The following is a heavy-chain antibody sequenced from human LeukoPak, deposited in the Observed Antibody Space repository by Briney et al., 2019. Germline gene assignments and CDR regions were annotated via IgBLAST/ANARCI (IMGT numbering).Heavy chain of an antibody. Sequence: PSETLSLTCTVSGGSISSYYWSWIQQPPGKGLEWIGYIYYSGSTNYNPSLKSRVTISVDTSKNQFSLKLSSVTAADTAVYYCARTPNPRGYSYGFDYWGQGTSVPVSS. CDR2: IYYSGST. CDR1: GGSISSYY. J-gene: IGHJ4*02. V-gene: IGHV4-59*12. CDR3: ARTPNPRGYSYGFDY. D-gene: IGHD5-18*01.